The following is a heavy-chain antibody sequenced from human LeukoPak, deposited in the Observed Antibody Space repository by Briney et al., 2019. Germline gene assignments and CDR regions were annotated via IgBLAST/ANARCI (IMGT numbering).Heavy chain of an antibody. CDR1: GGSISSYY. CDR2: IYYSGGT. J-gene: IGHJ4*02. Sequence: SETLSLTCTVSGGSISSYYWSWIRQPPGKGLEWIGYIYYSGGTNYNPSLKSRVTISVDTSKNQFSLKLSSVTAADTAVYYCARSETTVTLDYWGQGTLVTVSS. CDR3: ARSETTVTLDY. V-gene: IGHV4-59*12. D-gene: IGHD4-11*01.